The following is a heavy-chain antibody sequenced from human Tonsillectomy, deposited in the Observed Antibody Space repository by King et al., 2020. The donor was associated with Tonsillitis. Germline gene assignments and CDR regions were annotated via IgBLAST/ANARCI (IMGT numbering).Heavy chain of an antibody. J-gene: IGHJ4*02. Sequence: VQLVESGGGVVQPERSLRLSCAASGFSFSSYGMHWVRQAPGKGLEWVAVISFDESRKNYADSVKGRFTISRDNSNNTLYLQMNSLRAEDTAVYYCARERLYSSGWGIDYWGQGALLTVSS. D-gene: IGHD6-19*01. V-gene: IGHV3-30*19. CDR2: ISFDESRK. CDR1: GFSFSSYG. CDR3: ARERLYSSGWGIDY.